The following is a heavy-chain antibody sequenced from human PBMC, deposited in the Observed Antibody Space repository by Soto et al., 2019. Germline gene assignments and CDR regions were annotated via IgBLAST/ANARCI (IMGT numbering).Heavy chain of an antibody. CDR3: ARVGVVTAAGTSDY. Sequence: PVGSLRLSCAASGFTFSSYGMHWVRQAPGKGLEWVAVIWYDGSNKYYADSVKGRFTISRDNSKNTLYLQMNSLRAEDTAVYYCARVGVVTAAGTSDYWGQGTLVTVSS. CDR2: IWYDGSNK. J-gene: IGHJ4*02. V-gene: IGHV3-33*01. D-gene: IGHD6-13*01. CDR1: GFTFSSYG.